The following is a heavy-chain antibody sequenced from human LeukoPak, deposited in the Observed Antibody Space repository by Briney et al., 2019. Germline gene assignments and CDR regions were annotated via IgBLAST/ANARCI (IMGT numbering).Heavy chain of an antibody. CDR1: GGSISSYY. CDR2: IYYSGST. J-gene: IGHJ4*02. CDR3: ARDRWLGY. V-gene: IGHV4-59*01. D-gene: IGHD5-18*01. Sequence: SETLSLTCTVSGGSISSYYWSWVRQPPGEGLEWIGYIYYSGSTNYNPSLKSRVTISVDTSQNQFSLKVSSVTAADTAVYYCARDRWLGYWGQGTLVTVSS.